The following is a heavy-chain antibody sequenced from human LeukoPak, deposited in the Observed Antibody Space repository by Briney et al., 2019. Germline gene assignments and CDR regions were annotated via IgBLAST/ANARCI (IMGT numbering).Heavy chain of an antibody. D-gene: IGHD2-15*01. V-gene: IGHV3-21*01. J-gene: IGHJ4*02. CDR3: ARGEYCSGGSCYFDTDY. CDR2: ISSSSSYI. CDR1: GFTFSSYS. Sequence: GGSLRLSCAASGFTFSSYSMNWVRQAPGKGLEWVSSISSSSSYIYYADSVKGRFTISRDNAKNSLYLQMNSLRAEDRAVYYCARGEYCSGGSCYFDTDYWGQGTLVAVSS.